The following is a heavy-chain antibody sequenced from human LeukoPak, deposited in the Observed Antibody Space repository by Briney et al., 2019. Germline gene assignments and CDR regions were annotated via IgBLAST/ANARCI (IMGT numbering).Heavy chain of an antibody. CDR1: GFTFSSYS. V-gene: IGHV3-21*01. CDR2: ISSSSSYI. J-gene: IGHJ4*02. D-gene: IGHD3-3*01. Sequence: PGGSLRLSCAASGFTFSSYSMNWVRQAPGKGLEWVSSISSSSSYIYYADSVKGRFAISRDNAKNSLYLQMNSLRAEDTAVYYCARRFFGVVTAFDYWGQGTLVTVSS. CDR3: ARRFFGVVTAFDY.